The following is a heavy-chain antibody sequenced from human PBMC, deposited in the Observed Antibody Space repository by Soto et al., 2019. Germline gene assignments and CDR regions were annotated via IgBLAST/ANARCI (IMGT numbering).Heavy chain of an antibody. J-gene: IGHJ4*02. Sequence: EVQLLESGGGLVQPGGSLRLSCAASGFTFSNYAMSWVRQAPGKGLEWVSAISGGGGTTYYAGSVKGRFTISRDNSKNTLFLQMNSLRAEDTAVYYCAKFFVETGESSGWPGSFHYGGQGTLVTVSS. CDR3: AKFFVETGESSGWPGSFHY. CDR2: ISGGGGTT. D-gene: IGHD6-25*01. V-gene: IGHV3-23*01. CDR1: GFTFSNYA.